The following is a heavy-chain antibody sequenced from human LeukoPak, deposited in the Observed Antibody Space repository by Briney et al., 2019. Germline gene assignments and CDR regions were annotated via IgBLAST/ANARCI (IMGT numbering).Heavy chain of an antibody. Sequence: GGSLRLSCAASGFTFSSCVMGWVRQAPGMGLEWVSAISGRDGSTIYAGSVKGRFTISGDNSKNTLYLQMNSLRADATALYYCAKYRTTSGAALEYWGQGSLVTVSS. D-gene: IGHD1-14*01. J-gene: IGHJ4*02. V-gene: IGHV3-23*01. CDR3: AKYRTTSGAALEY. CDR1: GFTFSSCV. CDR2: ISGRDGST.